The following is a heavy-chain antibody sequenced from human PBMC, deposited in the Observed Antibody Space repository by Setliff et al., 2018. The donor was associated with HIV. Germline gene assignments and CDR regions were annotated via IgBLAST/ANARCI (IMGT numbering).Heavy chain of an antibody. Sequence: GGSLRLSCAASGFTFSSYAMNWVRQAPGKGLEWVSAISGGGGSTYYADSVKGRFTIPRDNAKNSLYLQMNSLRDEDTAVYYCASGGWSTYYYYGMDVWGQGTTVTVSS. CDR3: ASGGWSTYYYYGMDV. J-gene: IGHJ6*02. CDR2: ISGGGGST. CDR1: GFTFSSYA. D-gene: IGHD6-19*01. V-gene: IGHV3-23*01.